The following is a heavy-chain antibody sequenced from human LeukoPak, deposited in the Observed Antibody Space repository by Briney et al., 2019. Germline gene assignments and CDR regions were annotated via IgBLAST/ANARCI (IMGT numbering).Heavy chain of an antibody. CDR3: AKEGRGGFDI. Sequence: GGSLRLSCAASGFTFSRSGMHWVRQAPGKGLEWVTFIGFDESKIYYADSVEGRFTISRDNSKNTLYLQMNSLSAGDTAVYYCAKEGRGGFDIWGQGTMVTVSS. CDR1: GFTFSRSG. J-gene: IGHJ3*02. D-gene: IGHD3-16*01. CDR2: IGFDESKI. V-gene: IGHV3-30*02.